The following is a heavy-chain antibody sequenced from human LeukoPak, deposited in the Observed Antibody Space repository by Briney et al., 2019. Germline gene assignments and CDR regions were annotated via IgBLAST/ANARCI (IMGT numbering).Heavy chain of an antibody. CDR3: ATPRGQQLVLPLNY. CDR2: INPNSGGT. Sequence: ASVKVSCKASGYTFTGYYMHWVRQAPGQGLEWMGWINPNSGGTNYAQKFQGRVTITADESTSTAYMELSSLRSEDTAVYYCATPRGQQLVLPLNYWGQGTLVTVSS. D-gene: IGHD6-13*01. J-gene: IGHJ4*02. CDR1: GYTFTGYY. V-gene: IGHV1-2*02.